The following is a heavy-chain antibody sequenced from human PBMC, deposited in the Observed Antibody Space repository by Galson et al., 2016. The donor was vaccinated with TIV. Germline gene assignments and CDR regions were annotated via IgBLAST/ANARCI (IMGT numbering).Heavy chain of an antibody. CDR2: INPNSGDT. D-gene: IGHD3/OR15-3a*01. CDR3: ARDGLDMTTAVALPDY. J-gene: IGHJ4*02. V-gene: IGHV1-2*06. CDR1: GYTFSDYH. Sequence: SVKVSCKASGYTFSDYHMHWVRQAPGQGLEWMGRINPNSGDTNYAQKFQGRVAMTRGTSINTAYTELSRLRSDDTAVYYCARDGLDMTTAVALPDYWGQGTLVTVSS.